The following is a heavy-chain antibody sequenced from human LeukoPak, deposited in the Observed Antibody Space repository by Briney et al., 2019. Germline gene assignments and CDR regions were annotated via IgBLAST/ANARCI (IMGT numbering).Heavy chain of an antibody. Sequence: GASVKVSCKASGYTFTSYGISWVRQAPGQGLEWMGWISAYNGNTNYAQKLQGRVTMTTDTSTSTAYMELRSLRSDDTAVYYCARDPPYYDFWSGYYTIFDYWGQGTLVTVS. CDR3: ARDPPYYDFWSGYYTIFDY. V-gene: IGHV1-18*01. CDR1: GYTFTSYG. J-gene: IGHJ4*02. CDR2: ISAYNGNT. D-gene: IGHD3-3*01.